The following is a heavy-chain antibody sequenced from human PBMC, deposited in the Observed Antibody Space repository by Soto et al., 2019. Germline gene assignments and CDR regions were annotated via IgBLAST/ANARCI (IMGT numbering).Heavy chain of an antibody. CDR2: ISPYNDYT. V-gene: IGHV1-18*01. Sequence: ASVKASCKASGDTIIRYGITCVRQAPGQGLEWMGWISPYNDYTIYAQKLQGRVTMTTDTSTRTVYMELRGLKSDDTAVYYCARGGYYDNSWGKLSHYGLDVWGQGTSVTVSS. J-gene: IGHJ6*02. CDR1: GDTIIRYG. D-gene: IGHD3-16*01. CDR3: ARGGYYDNSWGKLSHYGLDV.